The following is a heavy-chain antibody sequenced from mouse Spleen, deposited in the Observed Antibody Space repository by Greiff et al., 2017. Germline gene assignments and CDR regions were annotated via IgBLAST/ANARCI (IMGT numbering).Heavy chain of an antibody. V-gene: IGHV1-55*01. CDR3: ARGYGYDWYFDV. J-gene: IGHJ1*01. D-gene: IGHD2-2*01. CDR1: GYTFTSYW. Sequence: QVQLLQPGAELVKPGASVKMSCKASGYTFTSYWITWVKQRPGQGLEWIGDIYPGSGSTNYNEKFKSKATLTVDTSSSTAYMQLSSLTSEDSAVYYCARGYGYDWYFDVWGAGTTVTVSS. CDR2: IYPGSGST.